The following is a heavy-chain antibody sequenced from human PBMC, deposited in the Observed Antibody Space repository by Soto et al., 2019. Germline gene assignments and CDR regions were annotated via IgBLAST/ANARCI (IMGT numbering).Heavy chain of an antibody. CDR1: GYTFTNFG. D-gene: IGHD3-10*01. Sequence: ASVKVSCKASGYTFTNFGISWVRQAPGQGQEWMGCFDPEDGETIYAQKFQGRVTMTEDTSTDTAYMELSSLRSEDTAVYYCATANSGSYYNYYYYYGMDVWGQGTTVTVSS. CDR3: ATANSGSYYNYYYYYGMDV. CDR2: FDPEDGET. J-gene: IGHJ6*02. V-gene: IGHV1-24*01.